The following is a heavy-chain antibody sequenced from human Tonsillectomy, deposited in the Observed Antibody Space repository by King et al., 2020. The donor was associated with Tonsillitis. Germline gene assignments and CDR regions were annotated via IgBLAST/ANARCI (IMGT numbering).Heavy chain of an antibody. J-gene: IGHJ4*02. D-gene: IGHD3-22*01. V-gene: IGHV1-18*04. CDR1: GYTFTSYG. Sequence: QLVQSGAEVKKPGASVKVSCKASGYTFTSYGITWVRQAPGQGLEWMGWIRVYNGNTNYAQKFQGRVTMTTDTSTSTAYMELRSLRSDDTAVYYCAKGENYYDGGEFNYWGQGTLVTVPS. CDR3: AKGENYYDGGEFNY. CDR2: IRVYNGNT.